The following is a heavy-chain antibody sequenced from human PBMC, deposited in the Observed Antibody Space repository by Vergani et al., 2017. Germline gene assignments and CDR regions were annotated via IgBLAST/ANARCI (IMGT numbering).Heavy chain of an antibody. CDR2: ISGSGGST. D-gene: IGHD3-3*01. CDR3: AKLVNYDFWSGYDTFDY. Sequence: EVQLLESGGGLVQPGGSLRLSCAASGFTFSSYAMSWVRQAPGKGLEWVSAISGSGGSTSYADSVKGRFTISRDNSKNTLYLQMNSLRAEDTAVYYCAKLVNYDFWSGYDTFDYWGQGTLVTVSS. J-gene: IGHJ4*02. V-gene: IGHV3-23*01. CDR1: GFTFSSYA.